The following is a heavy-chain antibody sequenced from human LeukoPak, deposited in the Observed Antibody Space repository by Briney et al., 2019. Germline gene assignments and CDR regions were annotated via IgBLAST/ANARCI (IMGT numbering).Heavy chain of an antibody. J-gene: IGHJ4*02. CDR1: GGSIRSYY. CDR3: ARRTSSWYQSYYFDY. Sequence: SETLSLTCTVSGGSIRSYYWSWIRQPPGKRLEWIGYISDSGSTNYNPSLKSRVTISVDTPKSQFSLKLSSVTAADTAVYYCARRTSSWYQSYYFDYWGQGTLVTVSS. CDR2: ISDSGST. V-gene: IGHV4-59*08. D-gene: IGHD6-13*01.